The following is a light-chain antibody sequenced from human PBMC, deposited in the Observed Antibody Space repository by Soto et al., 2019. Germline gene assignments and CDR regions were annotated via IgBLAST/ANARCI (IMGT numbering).Light chain of an antibody. CDR3: QQYNVYST. J-gene: IGKJ4*01. CDR1: QSISSW. CDR2: KAS. V-gene: IGKV1-5*03. Sequence: DIQMIKSTSTLSASIGDRVNITCRASQSISSWLAWYQQKPGKAPKVLIYKASNLESGVPSRFSGSGSETEFTLTISSLQPDDFATYYCQQYNVYSTFGGGTKVDI.